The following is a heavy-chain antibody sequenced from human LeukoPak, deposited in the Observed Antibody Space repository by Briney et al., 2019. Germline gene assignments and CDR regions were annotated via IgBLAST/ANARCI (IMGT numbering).Heavy chain of an antibody. J-gene: IGHJ6*03. CDR1: GSTFSSYA. Sequence: GGSLRLSCAASGSTFSSYAMSWVRQAPGKGLEWVSAISGSGGSTYYADSVKGRFTISRDNSKNTLYLQMNSLRAEDTAVYYCAKDLGAVVMSYYMDVWRKGTTVTVSS. CDR3: AKDLGAVVMSYYMDV. V-gene: IGHV3-23*01. D-gene: IGHD6-19*01. CDR2: ISGSGGST.